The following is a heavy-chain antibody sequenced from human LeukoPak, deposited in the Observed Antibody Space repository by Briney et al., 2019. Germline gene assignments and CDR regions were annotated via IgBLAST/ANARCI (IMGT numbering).Heavy chain of an antibody. CDR2: IKQDGSEK. CDR1: GFTFSSYW. V-gene: IGHV3-7*01. D-gene: IGHD4-17*01. J-gene: IGHJ4*02. Sequence: GGSLSLSCAASGFTFSSYWMSWHRQAPGQGLEWVANIKQDGSEKYYVDSVKGRFTISRDNAKNSLYLQMNSLRAEDTAVYYCARDYGDYEGYFDYWGQGTLVTVSS. CDR3: ARDYGDYEGYFDY.